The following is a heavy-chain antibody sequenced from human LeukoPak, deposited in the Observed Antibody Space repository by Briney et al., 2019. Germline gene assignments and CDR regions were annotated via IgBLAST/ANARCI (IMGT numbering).Heavy chain of an antibody. D-gene: IGHD2-15*01. CDR1: GYSISSGYY. V-gene: IGHV4-38-2*01. CDR3: ARVIYCSGGSCYDGAWFDP. Sequence: PSETLSLTCAVSGYSISSGYYWGWIRQPPGKGLEWIGSIYQSGSTYYNPSLKSRVTISVDMSKNQFSLKLISVTAADTAVYYCARVIYCSGGSCYDGAWFDPWGQGTLVTVSS. CDR2: IYQSGST. J-gene: IGHJ5*02.